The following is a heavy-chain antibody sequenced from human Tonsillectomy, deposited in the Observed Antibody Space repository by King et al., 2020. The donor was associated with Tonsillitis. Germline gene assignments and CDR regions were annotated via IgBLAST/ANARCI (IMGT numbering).Heavy chain of an antibody. Sequence: VQLQESGPGLVRPSQTLSLTCSVSGGSIRSSGYYWSWIRQPAGKGLEWIGRISPGGSTDYNPSLKSRGTISVDTSKNHISLKLSSVTAADTAVYYWARGVGLFDYWGQGTGVTVSS. V-gene: IGHV4-61*02. J-gene: IGHJ4*02. CDR1: GGSIRSSGYY. CDR3: ARGVGLFDY. CDR2: ISPGGST. D-gene: IGHD1-26*01.